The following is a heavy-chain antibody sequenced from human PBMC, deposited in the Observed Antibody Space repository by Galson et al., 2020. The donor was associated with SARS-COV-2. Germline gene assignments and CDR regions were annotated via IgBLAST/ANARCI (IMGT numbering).Heavy chain of an antibody. CDR2: IKQDGAVK. Sequence: QLGETLKISCAASGFPSGIFWTGWIRQAPGKGLEWVANIKQDGAVKSYVDSVKGRLTIARDNAKDSLDLQMNSLRAEDTAVYYCTRGNANNYGDNYWGPGTLVTVSS. V-gene: IGHV3-7*01. J-gene: IGHJ4*02. CDR1: GFPSGIFW. D-gene: IGHD4-17*01. CDR3: TRGNANNYGDNY.